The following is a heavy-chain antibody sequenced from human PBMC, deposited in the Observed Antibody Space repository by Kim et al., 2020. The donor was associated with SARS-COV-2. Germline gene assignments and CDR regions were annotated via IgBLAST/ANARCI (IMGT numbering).Heavy chain of an antibody. CDR2: ISSSSSYI. Sequence: GGSLRLSCAASGFTFSSYSMNWVRQAPGKGLEWVSSISSSSSYIYYADSVKGRFTISRDNAKNSLYLQMNSLRAEDTAVYYCARPHSRIWFGETSNQGGAFDTWGQGATLTVSS. CDR3: ARPHSRIWFGETSNQGGAFDT. V-gene: IGHV3-21*01. J-gene: IGHJ3*02. D-gene: IGHD3-10*01. CDR1: GFTFSSYS.